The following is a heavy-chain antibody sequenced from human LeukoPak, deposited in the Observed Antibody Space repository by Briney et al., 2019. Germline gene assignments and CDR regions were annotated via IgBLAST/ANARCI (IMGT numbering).Heavy chain of an antibody. CDR3: ARGPHYYDSSGYYLPYYYGMDV. V-gene: IGHV4-4*07. CDR2: IYTSGST. Sequence: SETLSLTCTVSGGSISSYYWSWIRQPAGKGLEWIGRIYTSGSTNYNPSLKSRVTMSVDTSKNQFSLKLSSVTAADTAVYYCARGPHYYDSSGYYLPYYYGMDVWGQGTTVTVSS. D-gene: IGHD3-22*01. CDR1: GGSISSYY. J-gene: IGHJ6*02.